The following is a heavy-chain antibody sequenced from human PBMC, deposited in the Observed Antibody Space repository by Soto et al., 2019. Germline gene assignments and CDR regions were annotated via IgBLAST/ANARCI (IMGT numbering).Heavy chain of an antibody. CDR2: IDPTDSYT. D-gene: IGHD3-10*01. CDR1: GYSFTTYW. V-gene: IGHV5-10-1*01. J-gene: IGHJ4*02. CDR3: ANSRVSMVRGLIIIPNY. Sequence: PGESLKISCQGSGYSFTTYWISWVRQMPGKGLEWMGRIDPTDSYTNYSPSFQGRVTISRDNSKNTLYLHMNSLRAEDTALYYCANSRVSMVRGLIIIPNYWGQGTLVTVSS.